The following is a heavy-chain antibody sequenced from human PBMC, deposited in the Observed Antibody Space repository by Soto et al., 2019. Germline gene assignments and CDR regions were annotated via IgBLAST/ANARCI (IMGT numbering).Heavy chain of an antibody. CDR3: AGPGAYGSGSYYNYYYYYGMDV. V-gene: IGHV4-39*07. J-gene: IGHJ6*02. Sequence: PSETLSLTCTVSGGSISSGGYYWSWIRQPPGKGLEWIGEINHSGSTNYNPSLKSRVTISVDTSKNQFSLKLSSVTAADTAVYYCAGPGAYGSGSYYNYYYYYGMDVWGQGTTVTVSS. D-gene: IGHD3-10*01. CDR2: INHSGST. CDR1: GGSISSGGYY.